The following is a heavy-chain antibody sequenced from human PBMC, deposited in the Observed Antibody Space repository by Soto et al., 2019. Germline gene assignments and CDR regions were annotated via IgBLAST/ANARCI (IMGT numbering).Heavy chain of an antibody. CDR1: GYTFTGYY. D-gene: IGHD3-10*01. CDR2: INPNSGGT. Sequence: QVQLVQSGAEVKKPGASVKVSCKASGYTFTGYYMHWVRQAPGQGLEWMGWINPNSGGTNYAQKFQGRVTMTRDPSISTAYMELSRLRSDDTAVYYCARASPQGAGQNWFDPWGQGTLVTVSS. CDR3: ARASPQGAGQNWFDP. J-gene: IGHJ5*02. V-gene: IGHV1-2*02.